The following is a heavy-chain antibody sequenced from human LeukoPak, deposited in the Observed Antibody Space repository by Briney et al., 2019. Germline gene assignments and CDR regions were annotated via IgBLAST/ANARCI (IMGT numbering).Heavy chain of an antibody. Sequence: GGSLRLSCAASGFTFSNYSMNWVRQAPGKGLEWVSYISRSSTTIYYADSVKGRFTISRDNAKNSLYLQMSSLRAEDTAVYYCVREAYDDFWSGSWRYYYYMDVWGKGITVTVSS. D-gene: IGHD3-3*01. CDR2: ISRSSTTI. CDR3: VREAYDDFWSGSWRYYYYMDV. CDR1: GFTFSNYS. J-gene: IGHJ6*03. V-gene: IGHV3-48*04.